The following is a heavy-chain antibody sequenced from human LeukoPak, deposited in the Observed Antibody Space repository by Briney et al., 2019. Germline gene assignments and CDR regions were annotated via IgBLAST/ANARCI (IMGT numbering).Heavy chain of an antibody. J-gene: IGHJ4*02. CDR3: ARRWGTTFDY. V-gene: IGHV4-34*01. Sequence: PPETLSLTCAVYGGSFSGYYWSWIRQPPGKGLEWIGEINHSGSTNYNPSLKSRVTISVDTSKNQFSLKLSSVTAADTAVYYCARRWGTTFDYWGQGTLVTVSS. D-gene: IGHD3-16*01. CDR2: INHSGST. CDR1: GGSFSGYY.